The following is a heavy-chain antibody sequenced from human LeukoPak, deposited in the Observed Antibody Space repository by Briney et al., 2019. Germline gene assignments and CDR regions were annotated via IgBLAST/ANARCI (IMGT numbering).Heavy chain of an antibody. Sequence: GGSLRLSCAASGFTFSSYGMHWVRQAPGKGLEWVAFIRYDGSNKYYADPVKGRFTISRDNSKNTLYLQMNSLRDEDAAVYYCATLMSARSGYMDVWGKGTTVTVSS. J-gene: IGHJ6*03. CDR1: GFTFSSYG. CDR3: ATLMSARSGYMDV. D-gene: IGHD3-10*01. V-gene: IGHV3-30*02. CDR2: IRYDGSNK.